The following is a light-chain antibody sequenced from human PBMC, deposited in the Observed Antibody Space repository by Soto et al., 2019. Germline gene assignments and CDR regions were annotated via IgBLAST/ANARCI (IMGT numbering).Light chain of an antibody. V-gene: IGKV1-6*01. CDR3: LQDYTYPLT. CDR1: QGIRDD. CDR2: ATS. Sequence: AIQMTQSPSSLSASVGDRVTMTCRASQGIRDDLAWFQQRPGKAPNLLISATSTLQSGVPSRFTGSGSGTDLTLTISSLQPEDFATYYCLQDYTYPLTFGQGTKVEIK. J-gene: IGKJ1*01.